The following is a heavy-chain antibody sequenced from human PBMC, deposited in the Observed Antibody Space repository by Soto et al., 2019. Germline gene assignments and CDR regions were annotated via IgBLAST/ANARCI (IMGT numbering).Heavy chain of an antibody. Sequence: ASVKVSCKASGYTFTGYYMHWVRQAPGQGLEWMGWINPNSGGTNYAQKFQGWVTMTRDTSISTAYMELSRLRSDDTAVYYCARDGNRYYDFWSGYRVDAFDIWGHGTMVTVSS. CDR3: ARDGNRYYDFWSGYRVDAFDI. CDR2: INPNSGGT. D-gene: IGHD3-3*01. CDR1: GYTFTGYY. J-gene: IGHJ3*02. V-gene: IGHV1-2*04.